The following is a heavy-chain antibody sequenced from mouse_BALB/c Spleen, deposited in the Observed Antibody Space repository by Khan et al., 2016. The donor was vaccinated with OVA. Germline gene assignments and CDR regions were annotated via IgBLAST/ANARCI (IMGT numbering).Heavy chain of an antibody. CDR2: ISSDGDYT. CDR1: GFTFSSYS. V-gene: IGHV5-6*01. J-gene: IGHJ3*01. D-gene: IGHD4-1*01. Sequence: EVELVESGGDLVKPGGSLKLSCAASGFTFSSYSMSWVRQTPDKRLEWVATISSDGDYTYCPDSVKGRFTISRDNAKNTLNLQMSSLKSEDTALYYCASYLTGSFAYWGQGTLVTVSA. CDR3: ASYLTGSFAY.